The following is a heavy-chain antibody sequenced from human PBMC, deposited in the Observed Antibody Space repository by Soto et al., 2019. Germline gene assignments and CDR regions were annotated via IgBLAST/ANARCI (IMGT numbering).Heavy chain of an antibody. D-gene: IGHD2-2*01. CDR2: IYSGGST. V-gene: IGHV3-53*01. CDR3: ARERVVPAGPHPYYYYGMDV. Sequence: GGSLRLSCAASGFTVSSNYMSWVRQAPGKGLEWVSVIYSGGSTYYADSVKGRFTISRDNSKNTLYLQMNSLRAEDTAVYYCARERVVPAGPHPYYYYGMDVWGQGTTVTVSS. J-gene: IGHJ6*02. CDR1: GFTVSSNY.